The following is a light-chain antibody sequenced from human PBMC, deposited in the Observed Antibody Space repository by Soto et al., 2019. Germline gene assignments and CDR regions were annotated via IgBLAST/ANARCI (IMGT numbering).Light chain of an antibody. J-gene: IGKJ3*01. CDR1: QSLVHSDGNTY. CDR2: KIS. V-gene: IGKV2-24*01. CDR3: QQYGSSPRIFT. Sequence: DVVMTQTPLSSPVTLGQPASISCRSSQSLVHSDGNTYFYWLQQRPGQPPRLLIHKISNRLSGVPDRFSGSGAGTDFTLTISRLEPEDFAVYYCQQYGSSPRIFTFGPGTKVDIK.